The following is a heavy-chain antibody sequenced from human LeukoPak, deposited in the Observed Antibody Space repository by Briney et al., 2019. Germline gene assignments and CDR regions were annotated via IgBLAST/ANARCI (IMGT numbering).Heavy chain of an antibody. CDR1: GGSISSSSYY. CDR3: ARPHGQPANDLNWFDS. D-gene: IGHD2-2*01. V-gene: IGHV4-39*01. CDR2: IYYSGST. J-gene: IGHJ5*01. Sequence: SETLSLTCTVSGGSISSSSYYWGWIRQPPGKGLERIGSIYYSGSTYYNPSLKSRVTISVDTSKNQFSLKLSSVTAADTAVYYCARPHGQPANDLNWFDSWGQGTLVTVSS.